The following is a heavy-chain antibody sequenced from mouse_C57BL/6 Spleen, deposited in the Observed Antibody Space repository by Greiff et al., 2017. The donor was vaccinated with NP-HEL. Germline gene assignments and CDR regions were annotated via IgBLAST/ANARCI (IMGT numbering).Heavy chain of an antibody. J-gene: IGHJ1*03. CDR1: GYSFTDYN. Sequence: EVQLQQSGPELVKPGASVKISCKASGYSFTDYNMNWVKQSNGKSLEWIGVINPNYGTTSYNQKFKGKATLTVDLSSSTAYMQLNSLTSEDSAVYYCARSNTTVVATPYWYFDVWGTGTTVTVSS. D-gene: IGHD1-1*01. CDR2: INPNYGTT. CDR3: ARSNTTVVATPYWYFDV. V-gene: IGHV1-39*01.